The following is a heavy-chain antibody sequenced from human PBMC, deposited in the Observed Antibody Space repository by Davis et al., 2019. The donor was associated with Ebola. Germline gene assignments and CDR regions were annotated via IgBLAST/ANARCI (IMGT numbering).Heavy chain of an antibody. Sequence: GESLKISCAASGFTFSSYGMHWVRQAPGKGLEWVSSISSSSSYIYYADSVKGRFTISRDNAKNSLYLQMNSLRAEDTAVYYCASSRTVTPDYYYGMDVWGQGTTVTVSS. D-gene: IGHD4-17*01. CDR2: ISSSSSYI. CDR3: ASSRTVTPDYYYGMDV. V-gene: IGHV3-21*01. J-gene: IGHJ6*02. CDR1: GFTFSSYG.